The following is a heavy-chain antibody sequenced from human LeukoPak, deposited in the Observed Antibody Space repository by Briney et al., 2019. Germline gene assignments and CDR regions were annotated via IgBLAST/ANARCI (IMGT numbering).Heavy chain of an antibody. CDR1: GYTLTELS. CDR3: ATVRITGTIGGEYYFDY. CDR2: FDPEDGET. V-gene: IGHV1-24*01. Sequence: ASVKVSCKGSGYTLTELSMHWVRQAPGKGLEWMGGFDPEDGETIYAQKFQGRVTMTEDTSTDTAYMELSSLRSEDTAVYYCATVRITGTIGGEYYFDYWGQGTLVTVSS. J-gene: IGHJ4*02. D-gene: IGHD1-7*01.